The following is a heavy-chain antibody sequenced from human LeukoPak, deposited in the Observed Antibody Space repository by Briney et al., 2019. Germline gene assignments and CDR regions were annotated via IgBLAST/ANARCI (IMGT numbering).Heavy chain of an antibody. CDR3: ARHMERWQQFTRSLDY. D-gene: IGHD5-24*01. V-gene: IGHV3-7*01. J-gene: IGHJ4*02. CDR1: GFTFSTYG. CDR2: IKQDGSEK. Sequence: GGTLRLSCAASGFTFSTYGMSWVRQAPGKGLEWVANIKQDGSEKYYVDSVKGRFTISRDNAKNSLYLQMNSLRAEDTAVYYCARHMERWQQFTRSLDYWGQGTLVTVSS.